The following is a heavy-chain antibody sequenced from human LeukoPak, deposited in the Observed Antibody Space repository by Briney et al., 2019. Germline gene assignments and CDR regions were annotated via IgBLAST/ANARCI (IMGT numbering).Heavy chain of an antibody. CDR2: INTDTGNP. J-gene: IGHJ4*02. CDR3: ARDWCSTTSCYEGY. D-gene: IGHD2-2*01. CDR1: GYTFTSYA. V-gene: IGHV7-4-1*02. Sequence: GASVKVSCKASGYTFTSYAMNWLRQAPGQGLEWMGWINTDTGNPTYAQGFTGRFVFSLDTSVSTAYLQISSLKAEDTAVYYCARDWCSTTSCYEGYWGQGTLVTVSS.